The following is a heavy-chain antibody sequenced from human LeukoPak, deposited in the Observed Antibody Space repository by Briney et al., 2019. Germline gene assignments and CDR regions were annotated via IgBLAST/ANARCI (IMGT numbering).Heavy chain of an antibody. J-gene: IGHJ3*02. CDR2: IYYSGST. D-gene: IGHD1-26*01. V-gene: IGHV4-39*07. CDR3: ARDGVGATTAFDI. Sequence: PSETLSLTCTVSGGSISSSSYYWGWIRQPPGKGLEWIGSIYYSGSTYYNPSLKSRVTISVDTSKNQFSLKLSSVTAADTAVYYCARDGVGATTAFDIWGQGTMVTVSS. CDR1: GGSISSSSYY.